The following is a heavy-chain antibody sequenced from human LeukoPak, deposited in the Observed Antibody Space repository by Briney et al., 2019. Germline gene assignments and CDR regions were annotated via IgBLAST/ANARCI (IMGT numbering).Heavy chain of an antibody. J-gene: IGHJ6*02. CDR3: ARLGGYNRRRWVMDV. CDR1: GFTVSSNY. D-gene: IGHD5-24*01. Sequence: GGSLRLSCAASGFTVSSNYMSWVRQAPGKGLEWVSYISSSGSTIYYADSVKGRFTISRDNAKNSLYLQMNSLRAEDTAVYYCARLGGYNRRRWVMDVWGQGTTVTVSS. V-gene: IGHV3-11*01. CDR2: ISSSGSTI.